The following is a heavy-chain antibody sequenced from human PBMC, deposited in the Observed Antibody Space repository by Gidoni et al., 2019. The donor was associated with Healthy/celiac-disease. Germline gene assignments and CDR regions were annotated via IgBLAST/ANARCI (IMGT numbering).Heavy chain of an antibody. V-gene: IGHV4-34*01. CDR1: AGSFSGYY. CDR3: ARYGDYVRYFDY. J-gene: IGHJ4*02. D-gene: IGHD4-17*01. Sequence: QVQLQQWGAGLLKPSETLSPTCAVYAGSFSGYYWSWIRQPPGKGLEWIGEINHSGGTNYNPTLKSRVTISVDTSKNQFSLKLSAVTAADTAVYYCARYGDYVRYFDYWGQGTLVTVSS. CDR2: INHSGGT.